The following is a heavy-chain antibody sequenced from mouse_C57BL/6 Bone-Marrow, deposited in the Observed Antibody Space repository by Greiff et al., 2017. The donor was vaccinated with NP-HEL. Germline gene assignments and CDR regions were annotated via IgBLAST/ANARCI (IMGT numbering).Heavy chain of an antibody. CDR2: IYIGNGYT. V-gene: IGHV1-58*01. Sequence: VQLQQSGAELVRPGSSVKMSCKTSGYTFTSYGINWVKQRPGQGLEWIGYIYIGNGYTEYNEKFKGKATLTSDTSSSTAYMQLSSLTSEDSASYFWARITTVVATEGAMDYWGQGTSVTVSS. CDR3: ARITTVVATEGAMDY. CDR1: GYTFTSYG. J-gene: IGHJ4*01. D-gene: IGHD1-1*01.